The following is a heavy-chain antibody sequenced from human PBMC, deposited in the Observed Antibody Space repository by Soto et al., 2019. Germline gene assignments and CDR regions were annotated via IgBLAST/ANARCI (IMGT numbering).Heavy chain of an antibody. Sequence: GASVKVSCRACGSTFTSYVISLLLQAPGQGLEWMGWISAYNGNTNYAQKLQGRVTMTTDTSTSTAYMELRSLRSDDTAVYYCAKVHSSGWHWNYWGQGTLVTVSS. CDR3: AKVHSSGWHWNY. D-gene: IGHD6-19*01. J-gene: IGHJ4*02. V-gene: IGHV1-18*01. CDR1: GSTFTSYV. CDR2: ISAYNGNT.